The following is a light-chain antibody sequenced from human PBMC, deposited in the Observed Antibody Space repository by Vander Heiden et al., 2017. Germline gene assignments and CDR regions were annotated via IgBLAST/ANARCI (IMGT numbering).Light chain of an antibody. CDR2: DAS. J-gene: IGKJ4*01. V-gene: IGKV3-11*01. CDR1: QTIGTY. CDR3: QQRSHWLT. Sequence: EVVLTQSPASLSLSPGERATLSCRASQTIGTYLAWYQQKPGQAPRLLIADASHRATGIPTRFSGSGSETDFTITINSLETEDFAVYYCQQRSHWLTFGGGTKVEIK.